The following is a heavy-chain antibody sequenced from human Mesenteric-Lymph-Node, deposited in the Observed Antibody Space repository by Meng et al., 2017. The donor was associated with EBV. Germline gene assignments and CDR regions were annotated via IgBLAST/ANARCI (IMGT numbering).Heavy chain of an antibody. V-gene: IGHV1-8*01. CDR1: GYTFINYD. CDR2: MNPNSGNT. Sequence: QVQLMQAGAEVRKPGASVKVSCKASGYTFINYDITWVRQATGQGREWMGWMNPNSGNTGYIQKFQGRVTMTRDTSTNTAYMELSSLTSEDTAIYFCARGPYNNGSDYWGQGTLVTVSS. D-gene: IGHD2-8*01. J-gene: IGHJ4*02. CDR3: ARGPYNNGSDY.